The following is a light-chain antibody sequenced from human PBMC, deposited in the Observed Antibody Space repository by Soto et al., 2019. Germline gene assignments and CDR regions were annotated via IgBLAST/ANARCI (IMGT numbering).Light chain of an antibody. CDR3: QQYNNWPPIT. CDR2: GAS. Sequence: EIVLTQSPGTLSLSPGERATLSCRASQSVTARYLAWYQQKPGQAPRLLIYGASSRATGIPDRFSGSGSGTEFTLTISSLQSEDFAVYYCQQYNNWPPITFGQGTRLEIK. V-gene: IGKV3-20*01. J-gene: IGKJ5*01. CDR1: QSVTARY.